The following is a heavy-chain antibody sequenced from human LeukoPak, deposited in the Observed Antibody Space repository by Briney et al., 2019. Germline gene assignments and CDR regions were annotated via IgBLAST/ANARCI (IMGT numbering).Heavy chain of an antibody. CDR3: ARLHGNWFDP. CDR1: GGSISSYY. V-gene: IGHV4-4*09. Sequence: PSETLSLTRTVSGGSISSYYWSWIRQPPGKGLEWIGYIYTSGSTNYNPSLKSRVTISVDTSKNQFSLKLSSVTAADTAVYYCARLHGNWFDPWGQGTLVTVSS. J-gene: IGHJ5*02. CDR2: IYTSGST.